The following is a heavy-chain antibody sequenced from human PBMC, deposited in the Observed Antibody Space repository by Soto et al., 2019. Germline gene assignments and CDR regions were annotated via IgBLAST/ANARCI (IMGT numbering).Heavy chain of an antibody. J-gene: IGHJ4*02. V-gene: IGHV5-51*01. CDR2: IYPDDSDT. CDR3: ARLQAAAGDNDLTFDY. D-gene: IGHD6-13*01. Sequence: GESLKISCKGSGYSFTSYWIGWVRQMPGKGLEWMGIIYPDDSDTRYSPSFRGQVTISADKSISTAYLQWSSLQASDTAVYYCARLQAAAGDNDLTFDYWGQGTLVTVSS. CDR1: GYSFTSYW.